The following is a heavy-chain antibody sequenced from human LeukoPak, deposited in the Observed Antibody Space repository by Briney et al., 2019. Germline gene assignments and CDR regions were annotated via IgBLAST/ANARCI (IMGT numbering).Heavy chain of an antibody. D-gene: IGHD2-15*01. CDR3: AREAQYCSGGSCYSIPDNWFDP. J-gene: IGHJ5*02. V-gene: IGHV3-7*01. CDR1: GFTFRSYW. CDR2: IKEDGSEK. Sequence: PGGSLRLSCAASGFTFRSYWMSWVRQAPGKGLEWVAIIKEDGSEKYYMDSVKGRFTISRDNAKNSLYLQMNSLRVEDTAVYYCAREAQYCSGGSCYSIPDNWFDPWGQGTLVTVSS.